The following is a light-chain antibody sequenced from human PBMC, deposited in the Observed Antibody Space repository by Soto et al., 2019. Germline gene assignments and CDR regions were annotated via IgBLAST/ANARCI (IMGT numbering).Light chain of an antibody. V-gene: IGKV3-20*01. J-gene: IGKJ5*01. CDR2: GSS. CDR3: QQYSSSPLIT. Sequence: EIVLTQSPGTLSLSPGERATLSCRASQSVSSSYLAWYQQKPGQAPRLLIYGSSSRAPGIPDRFSGSGSGTDFTLTISSLEPEDFAVYYCQQYSSSPLITFGQGTRLEIK. CDR1: QSVSSSY.